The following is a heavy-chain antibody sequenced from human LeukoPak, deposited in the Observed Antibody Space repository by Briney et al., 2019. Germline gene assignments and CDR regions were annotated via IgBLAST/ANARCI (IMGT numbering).Heavy chain of an antibody. D-gene: IGHD5-24*01. CDR2: VSRSGNT. J-gene: IGHJ1*01. Sequence: PSETLSLTCAVYGGSFTGYYWNWIRQPPGRGLEWIGKVSRSGNTSYNPSLKSRATISVNSSKNQFSLKLSSVTAADTAVYYCARSGRDGYDFHHWGQGTLVTVSS. CDR1: GGSFTGYY. V-gene: IGHV4-34*01. CDR3: ARSGRDGYDFHH.